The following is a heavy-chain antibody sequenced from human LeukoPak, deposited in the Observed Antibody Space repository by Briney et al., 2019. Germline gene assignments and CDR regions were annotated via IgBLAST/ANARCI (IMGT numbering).Heavy chain of an antibody. V-gene: IGHV4-34*01. CDR2: INHSGST. CDR3: ARGGLDTRQGGYFDY. D-gene: IGHD5-18*01. Sequence: SETLSLTCAVYGGSFKGYFCSWIRQPPGEGLEWIAEINHSGSTNYNPSLKSRVTMSVDTSKNQFSLTLSSVTAADTAVYYCARGGLDTRQGGYFDYWGQETLVTVSS. J-gene: IGHJ4*02. CDR1: GGSFKGYF.